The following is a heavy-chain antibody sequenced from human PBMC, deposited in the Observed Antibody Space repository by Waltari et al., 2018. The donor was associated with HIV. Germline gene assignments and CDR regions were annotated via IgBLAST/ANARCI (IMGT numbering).Heavy chain of an antibody. CDR1: GYTFTSYG. J-gene: IGHJ4*02. CDR2: MSAYNGNT. D-gene: IGHD6-19*01. CDR3: AREKKIAVAGTSRGVDY. V-gene: IGHV1-18*01. Sequence: QVQLVQSGAEVKKPGASVKVSCKASGYTFTSYGISWVRQAPGQGLEWMGWMSAYNGNTNYAQKRQGRVTMTTDTSTSTAYMELRSLRSDDTAVYYCAREKKIAVAGTSRGVDYWGQGTLVTVSS.